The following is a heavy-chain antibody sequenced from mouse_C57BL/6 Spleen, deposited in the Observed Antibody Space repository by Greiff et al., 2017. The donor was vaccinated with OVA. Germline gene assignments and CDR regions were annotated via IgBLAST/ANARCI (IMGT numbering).Heavy chain of an antibody. CDR2: IYPGSGST. J-gene: IGHJ2*01. Sequence: QVQLQQPGAELVKPGASVKMSCKASGYTFTSYWINWVKQRPGQGLEWIGDIYPGSGSTNYNEKFNSKATLTVDTSSSTAYMQRSSLTSEDSTVWYRGRGDYCGSSSYSGQDTTLTVSS. V-gene: IGHV1-55*01. CDR3: GRGDYCGSSSY. D-gene: IGHD1-1*01. CDR1: GYTFTSYW.